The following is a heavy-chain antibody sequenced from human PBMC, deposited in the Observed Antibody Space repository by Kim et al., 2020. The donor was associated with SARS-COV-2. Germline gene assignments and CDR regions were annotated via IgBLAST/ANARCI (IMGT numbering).Heavy chain of an antibody. J-gene: IGHJ6*03. D-gene: IGHD5-18*01. V-gene: IGHV3-11*01. CDR3: ARVHGYSYFPNYYYYMDV. CDR1: GFTFSDYY. Sequence: GGSLRLSCAASGFTFSDYYMSWIRQAPGKGLEWVSYISSSGSTIYYADSVKGRFTISRDNAKNSLYLQMNSLRAEDTAVYYCARVHGYSYFPNYYYYMDVWGKGTTVTVSS. CDR2: ISSSGSTI.